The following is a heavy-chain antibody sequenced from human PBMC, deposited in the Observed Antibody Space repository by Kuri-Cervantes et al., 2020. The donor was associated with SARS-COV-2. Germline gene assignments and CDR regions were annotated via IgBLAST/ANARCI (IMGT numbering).Heavy chain of an antibody. J-gene: IGHJ4*02. CDR2: FYSTGVT. CDR3: ARDNILFSGSGFDS. Sequence: GSLRLSCTVSGGSINDYYWGWIRQPLGKGLEWIGYFYSTGVTNYDPSLKTRVTMSTDASKNQLSLKLTSVTAADTAVYFCARDNILFSGSGFDSWGQGALVTVSS. D-gene: IGHD1-26*01. V-gene: IGHV4-59*01. CDR1: GGSINDYY.